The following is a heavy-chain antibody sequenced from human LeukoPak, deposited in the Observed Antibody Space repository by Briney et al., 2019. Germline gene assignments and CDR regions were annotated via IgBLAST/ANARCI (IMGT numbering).Heavy chain of an antibody. D-gene: IGHD6-19*01. CDR1: GGSISSYY. CDR2: IYTSGST. Sequence: PSETLSLTCTVSGGSISSYYWSWIRQPAGKGLEWIGRIYTSGSTNYNPSLKSRVTMSVDTSKNQFSLKLSSVTAADTAVYYCARGMGSGWYSNWFDPWGQGTPVTVSS. CDR3: ARGMGSGWYSNWFDP. J-gene: IGHJ5*02. V-gene: IGHV4-4*07.